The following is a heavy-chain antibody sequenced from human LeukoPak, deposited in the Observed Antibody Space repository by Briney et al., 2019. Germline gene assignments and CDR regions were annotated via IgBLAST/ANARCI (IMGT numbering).Heavy chain of an antibody. Sequence: GGPLRLSCAVSGFPFSSYEMNGVRQAPGKGLEGVAFTTGSGGTTHYADSMKGRFTISRDNAKNLLFLQMNSLRVEDTAVYYCARLQPYYYYMDVWGRGTTVTVSS. J-gene: IGHJ6*03. CDR2: TTGSGGTT. CDR3: ARLQPYYYYMDV. V-gene: IGHV3-48*03. CDR1: GFPFSSYE.